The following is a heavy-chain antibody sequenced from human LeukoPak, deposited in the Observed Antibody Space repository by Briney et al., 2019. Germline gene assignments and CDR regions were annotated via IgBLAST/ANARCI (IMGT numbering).Heavy chain of an antibody. J-gene: IGHJ4*02. CDR3: ARRRYSGSSQHFDY. Sequence: GGSLRLSCAASGFTFSSYWMSWVRQAPGKRLEWVANIKQDGSAKYYVDSVKGRFTISRDNVKNSLYLQMNSLRAEDTAVYYCARRRYSGSSQHFDYWGQGTLVTVSS. CDR2: IKQDGSAK. D-gene: IGHD1-26*01. CDR1: GFTFSSYW. V-gene: IGHV3-7*01.